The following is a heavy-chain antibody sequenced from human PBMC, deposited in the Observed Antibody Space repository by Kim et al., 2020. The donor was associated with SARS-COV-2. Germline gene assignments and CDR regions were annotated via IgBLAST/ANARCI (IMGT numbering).Heavy chain of an antibody. CDR3: ASQQWLVVLTG. J-gene: IGHJ4*02. D-gene: IGHD6-19*01. V-gene: IGHV1-3*01. CDR2: T. Sequence: TKYSQKFQGRVTITRDTSASTAYMELSSLRSEDTAVYYCASQQWLVVLTGWGQGTLVTVSS.